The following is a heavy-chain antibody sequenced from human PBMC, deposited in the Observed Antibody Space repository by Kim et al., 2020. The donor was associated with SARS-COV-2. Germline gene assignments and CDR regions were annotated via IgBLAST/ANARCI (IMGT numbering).Heavy chain of an antibody. V-gene: IGHV7-4-1*02. CDR3: ARDWGRKYDY. J-gene: IGHJ4*02. CDR2: INTNTGNP. Sequence: ASVKVSCKASGYTFTTYHINWVRQAPGQGLEWMGWINTNTGNPTFAQGFTGRFVFSLDTSVSTAYLQISSLKAEDTAVYYCARDWGRKYDYWGQGTLVTVSS. D-gene: IGHD3-16*01. CDR1: GYTFTTYH.